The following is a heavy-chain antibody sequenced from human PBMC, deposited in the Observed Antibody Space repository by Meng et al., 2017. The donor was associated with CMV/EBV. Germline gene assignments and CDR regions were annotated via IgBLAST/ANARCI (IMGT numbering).Heavy chain of an antibody. CDR1: GFTFSSYA. J-gene: IGHJ4*01. CDR3: ARGRDRGGYYDFWSGYHSVVVYYFDY. Sequence: GESLKISCAASGFTFSSYAMSWVRQAPGKGLEWVSVIYSGGSSTYYADSVKGRFTISRDNSKNTLYLQMNNLRAEDTAVYYCARGRDRGGYYDFWSGYHSVVVYYFDYWGQGTLVTVSS. CDR2: IYSGGSST. V-gene: IGHV3-23*03. D-gene: IGHD3-3*01.